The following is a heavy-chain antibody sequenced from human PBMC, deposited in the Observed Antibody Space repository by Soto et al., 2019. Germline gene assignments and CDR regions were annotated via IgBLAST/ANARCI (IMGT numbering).Heavy chain of an antibody. CDR1: GFTFSSHA. V-gene: IGHV3-23*01. J-gene: IGHJ4*02. CDR3: AKDRVIGGWCPSGPFDF. D-gene: IGHD2-8*02. Sequence: EVHLLESGGGLVQPGGSLRLSCAASGFTFSSHAMSWVRQAPGKGLEWVSAISGSGGSTYYADSVKGRFTISRDNSKNTLFLQLNSMRAEDTAVYYCAKDRVIGGWCPSGPFDFWGQGSLVTV. CDR2: ISGSGGST.